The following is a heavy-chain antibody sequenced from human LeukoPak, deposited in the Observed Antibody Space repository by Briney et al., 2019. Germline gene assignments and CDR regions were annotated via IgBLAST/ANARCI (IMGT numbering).Heavy chain of an antibody. Sequence: GGSLRLSCAASGFTFSSYSMNWVRQAPGKGLEWVSYISSSSSTIYYADSVKGRFTISRDNAKNSLYLQMNSLRAEDTAVYYCARSPHIYCSGGSCYYYYYMDVWGKGTTVTVSS. J-gene: IGHJ6*03. D-gene: IGHD2-15*01. CDR3: ARSPHIYCSGGSCYYYYYMDV. CDR1: GFTFSSYS. CDR2: ISSSSSTI. V-gene: IGHV3-48*01.